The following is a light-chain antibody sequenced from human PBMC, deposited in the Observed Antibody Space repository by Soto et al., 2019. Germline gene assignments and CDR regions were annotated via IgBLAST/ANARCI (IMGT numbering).Light chain of an antibody. CDR2: GAS. J-gene: IGKJ4*01. Sequence: EIVMTQSPATLSVSPGERATLSCRASQSVSSDLAWYQQKPGQAPRLLIYGASTRATGIPARFSGSGSGTEFTLTISSLQSEDFAVYYCQQYGRFPLTFGGGTKVDIK. V-gene: IGKV3-15*01. CDR1: QSVSSD. CDR3: QQYGRFPLT.